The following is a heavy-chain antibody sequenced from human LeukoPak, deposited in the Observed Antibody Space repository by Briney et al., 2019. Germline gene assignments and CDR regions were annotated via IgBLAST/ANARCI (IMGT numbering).Heavy chain of an antibody. CDR1: GFNFDEYA. J-gene: IGHJ6*02. Sequence: PGGSLRLSCVASGFNFDEYAMNWVRQAPGKGLEWVSYISSSGSTIYYADSVKGRFTISRDNAKNSLYLQMNSLRAEDTALYHCARDQEEKSYYYYYGMDVWGQGTTVTVSS. CDR3: ARDQEEKSYYYYYGMDV. D-gene: IGHD3/OR15-3a*01. V-gene: IGHV3-48*03. CDR2: ISSSGSTI.